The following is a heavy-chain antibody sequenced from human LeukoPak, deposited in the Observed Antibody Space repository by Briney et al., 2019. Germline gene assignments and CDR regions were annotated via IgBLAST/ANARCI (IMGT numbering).Heavy chain of an antibody. Sequence: GASVKVSCKASGYTFTSYDINWVRQATGQGLEWMGWMNPNSCNTGYAQKFQGRVTITRNTSISTAYMELSSLRSEDTAVYYYARLSERGSGYYLYWYFDLWGRGTLVTVSS. J-gene: IGHJ2*01. CDR1: GYTFTSYD. CDR2: MNPNSCNT. V-gene: IGHV1-8*03. CDR3: ARLSERGSGYYLYWYFDL. D-gene: IGHD3-22*01.